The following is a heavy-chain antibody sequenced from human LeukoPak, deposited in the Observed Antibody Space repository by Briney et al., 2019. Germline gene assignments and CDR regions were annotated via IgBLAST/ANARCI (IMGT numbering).Heavy chain of an antibody. CDR3: AKGPSPQNYYASSGYYFDG. Sequence: GGSLRLSCAASGFTFSSYAMSWVRQAPGKGLEWVSTISGSAGSTYYADSVKGRFTISRDNSKNTLYLQMNSLRVEDTAVYYCAKGPSPQNYYASSGYYFDGWGQGTLVTVSS. CDR1: GFTFSSYA. CDR2: ISGSAGST. J-gene: IGHJ4*02. V-gene: IGHV3-23*01. D-gene: IGHD3-22*01.